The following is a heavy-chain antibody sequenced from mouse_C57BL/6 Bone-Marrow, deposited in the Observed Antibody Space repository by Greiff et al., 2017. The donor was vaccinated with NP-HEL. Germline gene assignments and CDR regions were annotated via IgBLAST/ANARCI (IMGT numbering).Heavy chain of an antibody. D-gene: IGHD2-10*02. CDR3: ARHSYVYYYAMDY. J-gene: IGHJ4*01. Sequence: QVQLQQPGTELVKPADSVKLSCKASGYTFTSYWMRWVKQRPGQGLEWIGNINPSNGGTNYNAKFKSKATLTVDKSSSTAYMQLSRLTSEDTAVYYCARHSYVYYYAMDYWGQGTSVTVSS. V-gene: IGHV1-53*01. CDR1: GYTFTSYW. CDR2: INPSNGGT.